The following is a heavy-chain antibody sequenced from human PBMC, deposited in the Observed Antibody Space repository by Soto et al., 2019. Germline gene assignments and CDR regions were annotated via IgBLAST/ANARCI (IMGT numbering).Heavy chain of an antibody. CDR1: GGSISSGGYY. J-gene: IGHJ4*02. CDR3: ASGSTVAMDY. Sequence: QVQLQESGPGLVKPSQTLSLTCTVSGGSISSGGYYWSWIRQHPGKGLEWIGYIYYSGSTYYSPSLKSGVTISVDTSKNQFSKTLSSVTDADTAVYSCASGSTVAMDYWGQGTLVTVSS. D-gene: IGHD1-26*01. CDR2: IYYSGST. V-gene: IGHV4-31*03.